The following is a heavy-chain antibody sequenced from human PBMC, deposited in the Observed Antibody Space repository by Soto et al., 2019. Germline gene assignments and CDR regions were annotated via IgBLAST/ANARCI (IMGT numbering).Heavy chain of an antibody. J-gene: IGHJ4*02. CDR1: GYSFTSYW. V-gene: IGHV5-10-1*01. Sequence: GESLKISCKGSGYSFTSYWISWVRQMPGKGLEWMGRIDPSDSYTNYSPSFQGHVTISADKSISTAYLQWSSLKASDTAMYYCARRSLDYDILIGYPPSGESFDYWGQGTLVTVSS. D-gene: IGHD3-9*01. CDR3: ARRSLDYDILIGYPPSGESFDY. CDR2: IDPSDSYT.